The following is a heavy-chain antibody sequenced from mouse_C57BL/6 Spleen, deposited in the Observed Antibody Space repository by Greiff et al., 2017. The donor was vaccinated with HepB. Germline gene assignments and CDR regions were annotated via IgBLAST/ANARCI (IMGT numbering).Heavy chain of an antibody. Sequence: VQLKESGPGLVKPSQSLSLTCSVTGYSITSGYYWNWIRQFPGNKLEWMGYISYDGSNNYNPSLKNRISITRDTSKNQFFLKLNSVTTEDTATYYCARDQDGYGYFDYWGQGTTLTVSS. J-gene: IGHJ2*01. V-gene: IGHV3-6*01. CDR2: ISYDGSN. CDR3: ARDQDGYGYFDY. CDR1: GYSITSGYY. D-gene: IGHD2-2*01.